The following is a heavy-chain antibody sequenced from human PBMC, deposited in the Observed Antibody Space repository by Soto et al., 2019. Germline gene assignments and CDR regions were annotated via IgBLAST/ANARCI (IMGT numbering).Heavy chain of an antibody. D-gene: IGHD6-19*01. CDR3: AKDQAVAGTGYYGMDV. CDR1: GFTFSSYA. CDR2: ISGSGGST. J-gene: IGHJ6*02. V-gene: IGHV3-23*01. Sequence: GGSLRLSCAASGFTFSSYAMSWVRQAPGKGLEWVSAISGSGGSTYYADSVKGRFTISRDNSKNTLYLQMNSLRAEDTAVYYCAKDQAVAGTGYYGMDVWGQGTTVTVSS.